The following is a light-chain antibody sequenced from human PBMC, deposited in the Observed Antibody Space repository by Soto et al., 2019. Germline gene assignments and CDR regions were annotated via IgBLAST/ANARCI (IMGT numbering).Light chain of an antibody. CDR1: QSVSSY. CDR3: QQRFNWPRFT. V-gene: IGKV3-11*01. Sequence: ENVLTQSPATLSLSPGERATLSCRASQSVSSYLAWYQQQPGQAPRLLIYDASNRATGIPARFSGGGSGTDFTLTISSLEPEDFAVYYCQQRFNWPRFTFGQGTKLEIK. CDR2: DAS. J-gene: IGKJ2*01.